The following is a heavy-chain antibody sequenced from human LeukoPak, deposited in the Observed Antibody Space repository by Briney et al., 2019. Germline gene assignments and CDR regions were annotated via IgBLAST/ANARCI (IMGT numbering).Heavy chain of an antibody. CDR1: GFTLDDYG. CDR2: INWNAGST. D-gene: IGHD3-10*01. V-gene: IGHV3-20*01. Sequence: GGSLRLSCAASGFTLDDYGMSWVRQAPGKGLGWVSGINWNAGSTGYADSVKGRFTISKDNAKNSLYLQMNRLRAEGTALYNGATWPYGAGSYGDFDYWGQGILVTVSS. CDR3: ATWPYGAGSYGDFDY. J-gene: IGHJ4*02.